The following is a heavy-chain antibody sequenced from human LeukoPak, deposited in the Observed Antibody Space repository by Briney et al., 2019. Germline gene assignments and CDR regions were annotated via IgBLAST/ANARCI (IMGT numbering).Heavy chain of an antibody. CDR1: GFTFSSYG. V-gene: IGHV3-33*06. CDR2: IWYDGSNK. Sequence: PGRSLRLSCAASGFTFSSYGMHWVRQAPGKGLEWVAVIWYDGSNKYYADSVKGRFTISRDNSKNTLYLQMNSLRAEDTAVYYCAKDPPPVDYWGQGTLVTVSS. J-gene: IGHJ4*02. CDR3: AKDPPPVDY.